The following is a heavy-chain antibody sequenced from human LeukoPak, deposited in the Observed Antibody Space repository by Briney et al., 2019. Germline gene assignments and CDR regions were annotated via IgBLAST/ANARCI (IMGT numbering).Heavy chain of an antibody. CDR3: AKDKFGGGIETGTFDY. D-gene: IGHD3-16*01. J-gene: IGHJ4*02. Sequence: GGSLRLSCAVSGFTFSTYGMDWVRQAPGKGLEWVAVISSDGSNEYYADSVKGRFTISRDNSKNTLYLQMNSLRTEDTALYYCAKDKFGGGIETGTFDYWGQGTLVTVSS. CDR1: GFTFSTYG. V-gene: IGHV3-30*18. CDR2: ISSDGSNE.